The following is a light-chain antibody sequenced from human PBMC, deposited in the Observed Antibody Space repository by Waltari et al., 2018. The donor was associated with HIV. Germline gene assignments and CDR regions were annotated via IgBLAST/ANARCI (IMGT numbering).Light chain of an antibody. CDR3: QQYNTYPYT. J-gene: IGKJ2*01. CDR1: QSISSW. Sequence: DIQLTQSPSTLSSSVGDRVTITCRASQSISSWLAWYQQKPGKAPKLLIYKASSLESGVPSRFSGSGSGTEFTLTISSLQPDDFATYYCQQYNTYPYTFGQGTKLEIK. V-gene: IGKV1-5*03. CDR2: KAS.